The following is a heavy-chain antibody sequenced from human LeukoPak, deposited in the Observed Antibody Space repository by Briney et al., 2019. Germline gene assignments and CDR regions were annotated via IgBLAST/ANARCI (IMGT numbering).Heavy chain of an antibody. CDR1: GFTFSSYD. V-gene: IGHV3-13*05. CDR2: IGTAGDP. CDR3: ARDRRLRPWFAESSGYYYGMDV. J-gene: IGHJ6*04. Sequence: GGSLRLSCAASGFTFSSYDMHWVRHATGKGLEWVSAIGTAGDPYYPGSVKGRFTISRENSKNSLYLQMSSLRAGDTAVYYCARDRRLRPWFAESSGYYYGMDVWGKGTTVTVSS. D-gene: IGHD3-10*01.